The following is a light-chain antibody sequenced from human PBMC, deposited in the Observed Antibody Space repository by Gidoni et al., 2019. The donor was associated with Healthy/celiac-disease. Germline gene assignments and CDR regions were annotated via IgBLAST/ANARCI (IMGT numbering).Light chain of an antibody. V-gene: IGKV1-8*01. J-gene: IGKJ1*01. CDR3: QQYYSYPPT. Sequence: AIRMTQSPSSFSASTGDRVTITCRARQGISSYLAWYQQKPGKAPKLLIYAASTLQSGVPSRFSGSGSGTDFTLTISCLQSEDFATYYCQQYYSYPPTFGHXTKVEIK. CDR2: AAS. CDR1: QGISSY.